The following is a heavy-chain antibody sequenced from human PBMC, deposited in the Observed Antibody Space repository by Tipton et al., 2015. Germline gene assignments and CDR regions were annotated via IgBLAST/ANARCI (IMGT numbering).Heavy chain of an antibody. D-gene: IGHD1-1*01. CDR1: GGPLSGYY. CDR2: IYYIGNT. CDR3: ARHSPLRAPTAVGWFDP. Sequence: TLSLTCAVYGGPLSGYYWSWIRQPPGKGLEWIGYIYYIGNTNYNPSLKSRVTISVDTSKSHFSLKLNSVTAADTAVYYCARHSPLRAPTAVGWFDPWGQGTLVTVSS. J-gene: IGHJ5*02. V-gene: IGHV4-59*08.